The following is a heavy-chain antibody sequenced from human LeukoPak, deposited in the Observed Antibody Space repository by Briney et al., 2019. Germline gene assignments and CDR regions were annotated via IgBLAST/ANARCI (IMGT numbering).Heavy chain of an antibody. CDR1: GFNFRNHA. CDR3: ARDSRGSSWFFDY. D-gene: IGHD6-13*01. J-gene: IGHJ4*02. CDR2: ISGSGGST. Sequence: PGGSLRLSCAASGFNFRNHAMSWVRQASGKGLEWVSVISGSGGSTYYGDSVKGRFTISRDNGKNSLYLQMNSLRVEDTAVYYCARDSRGSSWFFDYWGQGALVTVSS. V-gene: IGHV3-23*01.